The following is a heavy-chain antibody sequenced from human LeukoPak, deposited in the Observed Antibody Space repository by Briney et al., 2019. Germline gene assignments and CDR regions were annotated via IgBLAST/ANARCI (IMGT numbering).Heavy chain of an antibody. V-gene: IGHV1-69*13. CDR1: GGTFSSYA. J-gene: IGHJ4*02. D-gene: IGHD3-10*01. CDR3: ARGTPSGTLWVPFDY. Sequence: GASVKVSCKASGGTFSSYAISWVRQAPGQGLEWMGGIIPIFGTANYAQKFQGRVTITADGSTSTAYMELSSLRSEDTAVYYCARGTPSGTLWVPFDYWGQGTLVTVSS. CDR2: IIPIFGTA.